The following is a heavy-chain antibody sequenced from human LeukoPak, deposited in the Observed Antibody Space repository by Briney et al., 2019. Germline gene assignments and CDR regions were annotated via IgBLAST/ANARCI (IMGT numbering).Heavy chain of an antibody. CDR2: IYPGDSAT. J-gene: IGHJ4*02. D-gene: IGHD5-24*01. CDR3: ARDGRNGYNYDY. V-gene: IGHV5-51*01. Sequence: GESLKISCKASGYIFSNYWIGWVRQMPGKGLEWMGIIYPGDSATRYSPPFQGQVTISADKSFSTAYLQWSSLKASDTAMYYCARDGRNGYNYDYWGQGTLVTVSS. CDR1: GYIFSNYW.